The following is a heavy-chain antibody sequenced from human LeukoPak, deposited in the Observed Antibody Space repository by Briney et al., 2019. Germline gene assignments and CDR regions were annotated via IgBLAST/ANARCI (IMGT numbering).Heavy chain of an antibody. CDR1: GGSINSYY. CDR2: IYYSGST. Sequence: SETLSLTCTVSGGSINSYYWNWIRQPPGKGLEWIGYIYYSGSTNYNPSLKSRLTVSVDTSKNQFSLRLTSVTAADTAVYYCAREVAAAGTLWFDSWGRGTLVTVSS. D-gene: IGHD6-13*01. CDR3: AREVAAAGTLWFDS. V-gene: IGHV4-59*01. J-gene: IGHJ5*01.